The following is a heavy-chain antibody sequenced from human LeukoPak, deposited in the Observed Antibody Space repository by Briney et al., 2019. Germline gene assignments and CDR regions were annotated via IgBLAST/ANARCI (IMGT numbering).Heavy chain of an antibody. CDR2: ISWNSGSI. CDR1: RITFDDYA. Sequence: PGRSLRLSCAASRITFDDYAMHWVRQAPGKGLEWVSGISWNSGSIGSADSVKGRFTISRDNAKNSLYLQMNSLRAEDTALYYCATDMGDCTDGSCAYGMDVWGQGTTVTVSS. D-gene: IGHD2-15*01. V-gene: IGHV3-9*01. J-gene: IGHJ6*02. CDR3: ATDMGDCTDGSCAYGMDV.